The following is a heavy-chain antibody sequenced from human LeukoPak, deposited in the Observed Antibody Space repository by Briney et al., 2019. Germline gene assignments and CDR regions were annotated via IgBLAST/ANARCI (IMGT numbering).Heavy chain of an antibody. CDR3: AKDSGSYDFDY. CDR2: ISWNSGSI. V-gene: IGHV3-9*01. D-gene: IGHD1-26*01. Sequence: GGSLRLSCEASGFTFDDYAMHWVRQAPGKGLEWVPGISWNSGSIDYADSVKGRFTISRDNAKNSLYLQMNSLRAEDTALYYCAKDSGSYDFDYWGQGTLVTVSS. J-gene: IGHJ4*02. CDR1: GFTFDDYA.